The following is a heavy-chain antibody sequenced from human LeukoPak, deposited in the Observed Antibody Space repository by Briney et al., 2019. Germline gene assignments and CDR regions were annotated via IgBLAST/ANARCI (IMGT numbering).Heavy chain of an antibody. CDR3: AKDSSGCYDAFDI. J-gene: IGHJ3*02. CDR2: ISGSGGST. D-gene: IGHD6-19*01. CDR1: GFTPSSYA. V-gene: IGHV3-23*01. Sequence: GGSLRLSCAASGFTPSSYAMSWVRQAPGKGLEWVSAISGSGGSTYYADSVKGRFTISRDNSKNRLYLQMNSLRAEDTAVYYCAKDSSGCYDAFDIWGQGTMVTVSS.